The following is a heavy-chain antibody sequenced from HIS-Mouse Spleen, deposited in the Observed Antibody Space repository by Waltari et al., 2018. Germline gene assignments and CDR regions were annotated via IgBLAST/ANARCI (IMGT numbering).Heavy chain of an antibody. J-gene: IGHJ2*01. Sequence: QLQLQESGPGLVKPSETLSLTCTVSGGSISSSSYYWGWIRQPPGKGLEWIGRIYSSGSTSVNPALKSRVTISVDTSKNQFSLKLSSVTAADTAVYYCAREIPYSSSWYDWYFDLWGRGTLVTVSS. CDR3: AREIPYSSSWYDWYFDL. D-gene: IGHD6-13*01. CDR1: GGSISSSSYY. CDR2: IYSSGST. V-gene: IGHV4-39*07.